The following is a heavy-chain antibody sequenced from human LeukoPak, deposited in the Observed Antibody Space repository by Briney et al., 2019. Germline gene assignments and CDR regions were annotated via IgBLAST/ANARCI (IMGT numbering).Heavy chain of an antibody. CDR1: GFTFSSYS. J-gene: IGHJ4*02. CDR3: ARDLGGRDGYNAPFDY. D-gene: IGHD5-24*01. Sequence: PGGSLRLSCAASGFTFSSYSMNWVRQAPGKGLEWVSYISSSSSTIYYADSVKGRFTISRDNAKNSLYLQMNSLRDEDTAVYYCARDLGGRDGYNAPFDYWGQGTLVTVSS. V-gene: IGHV3-48*02. CDR2: ISSSSSTI.